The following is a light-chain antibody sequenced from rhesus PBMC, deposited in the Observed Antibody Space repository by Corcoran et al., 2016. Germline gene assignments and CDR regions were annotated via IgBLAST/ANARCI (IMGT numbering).Light chain of an antibody. V-gene: IGKV3-42*03. Sequence: IVMTQSPATLSLSPGERATLSCRASQSVSSNLAWYQQKPGQAPSLLIYGTSNRDTGIPDRFSGSGSGTAFTLTISSLEPEDFAVYYCQQFNNWPLTFGGGTKVEIK. CDR2: GTS. CDR3: QQFNNWPLT. CDR1: QSVSSN. J-gene: IGKJ4*01.